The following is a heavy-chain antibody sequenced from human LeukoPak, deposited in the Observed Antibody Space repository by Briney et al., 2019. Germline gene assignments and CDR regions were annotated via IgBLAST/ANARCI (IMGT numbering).Heavy chain of an antibody. V-gene: IGHV4-59*01. Sequence: KPSETLSLTCTVSGVSIISYYWSWIRQPPEKGLEWIGYIYYSGSTNYNPSLKSRVTISVDTSKNQFSLKLSSVTAADSAVYYRARDRGTVTLNYWGQGTLVTVPS. CDR2: IYYSGST. CDR3: ARDRGTVTLNY. D-gene: IGHD4-11*01. J-gene: IGHJ4*02. CDR1: GVSIISYY.